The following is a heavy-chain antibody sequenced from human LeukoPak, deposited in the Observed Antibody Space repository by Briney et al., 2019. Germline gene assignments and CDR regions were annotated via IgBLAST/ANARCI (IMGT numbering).Heavy chain of an antibody. CDR3: ARLAGYSSSWTLYYYYYMDV. CDR1: DDSITSNY. CDR2: INNGGST. D-gene: IGHD6-13*01. V-gene: IGHV4-34*01. Sequence: PSETLSLTCSVSDDSITSNYWTWIRHPPGKGLEWMGEINNGGSTNYNPSLKSRVTISVDTSKNQFSLKLSSVTAADTAVYYCARLAGYSSSWTLYYYYYMDVWGKGTTVTISS. J-gene: IGHJ6*03.